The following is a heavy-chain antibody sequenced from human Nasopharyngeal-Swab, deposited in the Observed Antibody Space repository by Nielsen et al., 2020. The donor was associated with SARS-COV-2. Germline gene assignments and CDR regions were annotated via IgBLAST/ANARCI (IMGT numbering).Heavy chain of an antibody. CDR3: VRDADFDICSNYFGYFDP. D-gene: IGHD3-10*01. CDR2: ITRRSSAI. Sequence: GGSLRLSCEGSGFTFSTYSMNWVRQAPGKGLEWIASITRRSSAINYADSVKGRFTLSRDNAKNSLYLQMASLRDEDTAVYWCVRDADFDICSNYFGYFDPWGQGTLVTVSS. CDR1: GFTFSTYS. V-gene: IGHV3-48*02. J-gene: IGHJ5*02.